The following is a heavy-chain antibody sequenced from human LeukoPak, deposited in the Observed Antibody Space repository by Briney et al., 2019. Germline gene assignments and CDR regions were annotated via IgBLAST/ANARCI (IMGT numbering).Heavy chain of an antibody. V-gene: IGHV3-23*01. Sequence: GGSLRLSCAASGFTFSTFAMSWVRQAPGKGLEWVSAISSNGGSTFYAASVTGRFTVSRDSSKDTLYLQMKSLRAEDTAVYFCARKALGYRLAYGDYWGQGTLVTVSS. CDR3: ARKALGYRLAYGDY. CDR2: ISSNGGST. J-gene: IGHJ4*02. D-gene: IGHD5-12*01. CDR1: GFTFSTFA.